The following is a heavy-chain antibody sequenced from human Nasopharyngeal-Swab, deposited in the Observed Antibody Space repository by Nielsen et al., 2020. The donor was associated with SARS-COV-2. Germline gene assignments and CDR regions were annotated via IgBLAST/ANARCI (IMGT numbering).Heavy chain of an antibody. CDR1: GYTFTTYY. CDR2: INPSGGST. J-gene: IGHJ3*02. CDR3: ARVDRLVGATTFSFDI. V-gene: IGHV1-46*01. D-gene: IGHD1-26*01. Sequence: ASVKVSCKASGYTFTTYYIHWVRQAPGQGFEWMGMINPSGGSTSYAQKFQGRVTLARDTSTSTVYMQLSSLRSGGTAVYYCARVDRLVGATTFSFDIWGQGTVVTVSS.